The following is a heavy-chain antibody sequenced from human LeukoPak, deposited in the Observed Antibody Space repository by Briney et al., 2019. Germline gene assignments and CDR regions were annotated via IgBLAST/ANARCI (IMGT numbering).Heavy chain of an antibody. D-gene: IGHD3-10*01. J-gene: IGHJ5*02. CDR2: INPSGGST. CDR1: GYTFTSYY. CDR3: ARSIPLWKELRRDWFDP. Sequence: ASVKVSCKASGYTFTSYYMHWVRQAPGQGLEWMGIINPSGGSTSYAQKFQGRVTMTRDTSTSTVYMELSSLRSEDTAVYYCARSIPLWKELRRDWFDPWGQGTLVLVSS. V-gene: IGHV1-46*01.